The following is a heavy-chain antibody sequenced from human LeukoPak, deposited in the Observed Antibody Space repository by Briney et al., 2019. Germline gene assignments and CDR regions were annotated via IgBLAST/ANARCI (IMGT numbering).Heavy chain of an antibody. CDR1: GFTFSSYS. D-gene: IGHD1-26*01. V-gene: IGHV3-21*01. J-gene: IGHJ4*02. CDR3: ARDIVGATPGY. Sequence: KPGGSLRLSCAASGFTFSSYSMTWVRQAPGKGLEWVSSISSSSSYIYYEDSVKGRFTISRDNAKNSLYLQMNSVRAEDTAVYYCARDIVGATPGYWGQGTLVTVSS. CDR2: ISSSSSYI.